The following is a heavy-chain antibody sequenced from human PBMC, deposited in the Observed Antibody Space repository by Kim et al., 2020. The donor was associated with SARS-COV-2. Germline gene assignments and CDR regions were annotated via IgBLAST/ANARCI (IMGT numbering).Heavy chain of an antibody. J-gene: IGHJ6*02. CDR2: ISYDGSNK. V-gene: IGHV3-30*03. CDR1: GFTFSSYG. Sequence: GGSLRLSCAASGFTFSSYGMHWVRQAPGKGLEWVAVISYDGSNKYYADSVKGRFTISRDNSKNTLYLQMNSLRAEDTAVYYCHCGRLYYYGMDVWGQGTTVTVSS. D-gene: IGHD2-21*01. CDR3: HCGRLYYYGMDV.